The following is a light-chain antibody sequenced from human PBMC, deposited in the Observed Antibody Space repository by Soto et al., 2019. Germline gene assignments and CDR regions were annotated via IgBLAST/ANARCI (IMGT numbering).Light chain of an antibody. CDR3: QQFKTYSLT. CDR2: DDF. V-gene: IGKV1-5*01. CDR1: QSINNW. J-gene: IGKJ4*01. Sequence: DIPMTQSPSTLSASVGDRVTITCRASQSINNWLAWYQQKPGKAPKLLIFDDFNLESGVPFRFSGSGFGTEFTLTISSLQPDDSATYYCQQFKTYSLTFGGGTKVEI.